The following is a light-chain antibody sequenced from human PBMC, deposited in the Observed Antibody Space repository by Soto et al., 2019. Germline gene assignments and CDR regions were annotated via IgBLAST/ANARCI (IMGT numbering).Light chain of an antibody. CDR1: SSDVGGYNY. J-gene: IGLJ2*01. Sequence: QSALTQPPSASGSPGQSVTISCTGTSSDVGGYNYVSWYQQHPGKAPKLMIYDVSKWPSGVPDRFSGSKSGNTASLTVSGLQAEDEADYYCNSYGGSNNLVFGGGTKLTVL. CDR2: DVS. CDR3: NSYGGSNNLV. V-gene: IGLV2-8*01.